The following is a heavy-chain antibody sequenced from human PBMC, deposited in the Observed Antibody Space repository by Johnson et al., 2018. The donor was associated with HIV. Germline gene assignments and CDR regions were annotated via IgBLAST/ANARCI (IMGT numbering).Heavy chain of an antibody. CDR2: ISYDGSNK. CDR1: GFTFTSYP. V-gene: IGHV3-30-3*01. CDR3: GRHRDDAFDI. D-gene: IGHD2-21*02. Sequence: QVQLVESGGGVVQPGRSLRLSCAASGFTFTSYPMHWVRQAPGKGLEWVALISYDGSNKYYAASVKGRFTISRDNAENSLYLQMNNLRAEDTAVYYCGRHRDDAFDIWGQGTMVTVSS. J-gene: IGHJ3*02.